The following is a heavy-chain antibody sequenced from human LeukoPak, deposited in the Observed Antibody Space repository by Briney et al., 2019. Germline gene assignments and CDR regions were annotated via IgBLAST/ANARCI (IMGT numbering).Heavy chain of an antibody. Sequence: SETLSLTCTVSVGSISTYYWSWIRHPPGRGREWIGYFYYSVSTEYNPSLRSRVTISVDTSKNQFSLKLSYVTAADTAVYYCARHYTILQYAMDVWGQGTTVTVSS. J-gene: IGHJ6*02. D-gene: IGHD3-3*01. CDR2: FYYSVST. CDR1: VGSISTYY. V-gene: IGHV4-59*08. CDR3: ARHYTILQYAMDV.